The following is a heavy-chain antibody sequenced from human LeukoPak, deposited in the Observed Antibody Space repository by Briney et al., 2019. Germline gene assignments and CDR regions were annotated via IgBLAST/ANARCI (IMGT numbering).Heavy chain of an antibody. D-gene: IGHD6-19*01. J-gene: IGHJ4*02. CDR2: ISSSSSYT. CDR1: GFTFSDYY. Sequence: PGGSLRISCAASGFTFSDYYMSWIRQAPGKGLEWVSYISSSSSYTNYADSVKGRFTISRDNAKNSLYLQMNSLRAEDTAVYYCASTGSSGWNYFDYWGQGTLVTVSS. CDR3: ASTGSSGWNYFDY. V-gene: IGHV3-11*06.